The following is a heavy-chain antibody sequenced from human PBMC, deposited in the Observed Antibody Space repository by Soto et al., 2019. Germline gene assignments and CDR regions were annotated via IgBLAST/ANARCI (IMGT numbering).Heavy chain of an antibody. Sequence: QVQLQESGPGLVKPSDTLSLICAVSGYSISSSNWWGWIRQPPGKGLEWIGNIYYSGSAYYNPSLKSRVPMSVDTSKNQFSRKLTSVTAVDTAVYYCARGDYAKAFDIWGQGTTVTVSS. J-gene: IGHJ3*02. CDR2: IYYSGSA. V-gene: IGHV4-28*03. D-gene: IGHD2-2*01. CDR1: GYSISSSNW. CDR3: ARGDYAKAFDI.